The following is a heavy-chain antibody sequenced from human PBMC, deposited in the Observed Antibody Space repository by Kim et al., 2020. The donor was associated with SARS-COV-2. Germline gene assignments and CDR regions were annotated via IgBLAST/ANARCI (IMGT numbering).Heavy chain of an antibody. Sequence: GGSLRLSCAASGFTFSSYAIHWVRQAPGKGLEWVAVISFDGSNEFYGDSVKGRFTISRDNSKNTVYLQMNSLRAEDTAVYYCARGGGSGSYRGPLDDWGQGTLVTVSS. D-gene: IGHD3-22*01. CDR2: ISFDGSNE. V-gene: IGHV3-30-3*01. CDR1: GFTFSSYA. J-gene: IGHJ4*02. CDR3: ARGGGSGSYRGPLDD.